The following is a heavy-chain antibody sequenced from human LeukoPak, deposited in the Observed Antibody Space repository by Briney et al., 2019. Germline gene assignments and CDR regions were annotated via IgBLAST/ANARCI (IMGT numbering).Heavy chain of an antibody. D-gene: IGHD4-17*01. CDR2: IYYGGTT. Sequence: PSQTLSLTCSVSGGSISDDGYYWSWIRQFPGKGLEWIGHIYYGGTTEYNPSLKSRITIPRDTSKTKFSLQLNSVTVADTAVDYCARGGATVTDHWGQGTLVTVSS. J-gene: IGHJ5*02. CDR3: ARGGATVTDH. V-gene: IGHV4-31*03. CDR1: GGSISDDGYY.